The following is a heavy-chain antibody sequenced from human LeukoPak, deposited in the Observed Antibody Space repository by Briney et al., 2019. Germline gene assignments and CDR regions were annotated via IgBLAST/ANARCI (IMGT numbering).Heavy chain of an antibody. CDR3: ARDPEPSDIVVVVAAEYYFDY. Sequence: HPSETLSLTCTVSGGSISSYYWSWIRQPPGKGLEWVSYISSSSSTIYYADSVKGRFTISRDNAKNSLYLQMNSLRAEDTAVYYCARDPEPSDIVVVVAAEYYFDYWGQGTLVTVSS. V-gene: IGHV3-48*01. J-gene: IGHJ4*02. CDR2: ISSSSSTI. D-gene: IGHD2-15*01. CDR1: GGSISSYY.